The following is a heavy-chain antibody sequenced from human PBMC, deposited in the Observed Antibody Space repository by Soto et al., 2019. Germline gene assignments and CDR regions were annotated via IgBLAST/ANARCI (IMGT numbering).Heavy chain of an antibody. Sequence: QVQLVQSGAEVKKPGSSVKVSCKASGGTFSSYAISWVRQAPGQGLEWMGGIIPIFGTANYAQKFQGRVTITADESTSTAYMEVSSRRSEDTSVYYCARGPLDYYGEGSSKDGWFEPWGQGTLVTVSS. J-gene: IGHJ5*02. V-gene: IGHV1-69*12. CDR1: GGTFSSYA. D-gene: IGHD3-10*01. CDR3: ARGPLDYYGEGSSKDGWFEP. CDR2: IIPIFGTA.